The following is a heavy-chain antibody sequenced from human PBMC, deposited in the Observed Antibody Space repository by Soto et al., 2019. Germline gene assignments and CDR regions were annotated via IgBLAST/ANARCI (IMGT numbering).Heavy chain of an antibody. D-gene: IGHD5-12*01. Sequence: GGSLRLSCAASGFHFSTYRMSWVRRAPGKGLEWVSSITANSDYTYHADSLKGRFTISRDNAKSSLYLQMNNLRVDDTALYFCTRVDGYTRPSDFWGQGTQVTVSS. CDR1: GFHFSTYR. V-gene: IGHV3-21*01. J-gene: IGHJ4*02. CDR2: ITANSDYT. CDR3: TRVDGYTRPSDF.